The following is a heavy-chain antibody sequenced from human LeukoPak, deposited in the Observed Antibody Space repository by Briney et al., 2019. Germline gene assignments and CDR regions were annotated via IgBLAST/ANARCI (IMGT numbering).Heavy chain of an antibody. V-gene: IGHV1-18*01. CDR3: ARTGRVRAAADPRGY. CDR1: GYTFTSYG. J-gene: IGHJ4*02. CDR2: ISAYNGNT. Sequence: EASVKVSCKASGYTFTSYGISWVRQAPGQGLEWMGWISAYNGNTNYAQKLQGRVTMTTDTSPSTAYMELRSLRSDDTAVYYCARTGRVRAAADPRGYWGQGTLVTVSS. D-gene: IGHD6-13*01.